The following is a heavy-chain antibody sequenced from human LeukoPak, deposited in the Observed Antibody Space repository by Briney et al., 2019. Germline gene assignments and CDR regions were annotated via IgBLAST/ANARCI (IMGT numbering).Heavy chain of an antibody. D-gene: IGHD3/OR15-3a*01. CDR3: ARGTSGLVTTNDY. J-gene: IGHJ4*02. CDR1: GYTFTSYA. Sequence: ASVKVSCKASGYTFTSYAMHWVRQAPGQGLEWMGWINTNTVNPTYAQGFTGRFVFSLDTSVSTAYLQISSLKAEDTAVYYCARGTSGLVTTNDYWGQGTLVTVSS. CDR2: INTNTVNP. V-gene: IGHV7-4-1*02.